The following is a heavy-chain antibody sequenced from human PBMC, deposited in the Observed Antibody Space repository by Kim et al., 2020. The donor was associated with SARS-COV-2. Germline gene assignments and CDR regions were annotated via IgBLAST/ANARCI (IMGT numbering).Heavy chain of an antibody. J-gene: IGHJ4*02. V-gene: IGHV4-59*01. CDR2: IYYSGST. CDR3: ARVEEDGGYFDY. CDR1: GGSISSYY. Sequence: SETLSLTCTVSGGSISSYYWSWIRQPPGKGLEWIGYIYYSGSTNYNPSLKSRVTISVDTSKNQFSLKLSSVTAADTAVYYCARVEEDGGYFDYWGQRTLGTVAS. D-gene: IGHD3-16*01.